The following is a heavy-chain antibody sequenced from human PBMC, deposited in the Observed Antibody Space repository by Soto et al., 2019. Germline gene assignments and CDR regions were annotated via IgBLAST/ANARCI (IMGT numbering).Heavy chain of an antibody. CDR3: ARDGGSYYFGVAFDI. J-gene: IGHJ3*02. CDR2: ISYSGIT. V-gene: IGHV4-30-4*01. Sequence: PSETLSLTCTVSGGSIRSGENYWSWIRQPPGKGLEWIGYISYSGITFYSPSLESRVSISLDSSKNQFSLKLSFVTAADTAVYYCARDGGSYYFGVAFDIWGQGTMVTVSS. CDR1: GGSIRSGENY. D-gene: IGHD3-16*01.